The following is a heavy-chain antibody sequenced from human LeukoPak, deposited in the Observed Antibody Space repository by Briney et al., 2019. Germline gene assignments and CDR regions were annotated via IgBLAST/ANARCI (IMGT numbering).Heavy chain of an antibody. D-gene: IGHD2-15*01. J-gene: IGHJ4*02. CDR1: AFTFSSYS. CDR2: ISSSSSYI. CDR3: ARDCSGGSCYFKY. V-gene: IGHV3-21*01. Sequence: GGSLRHSCAASAFTFSSYSMNWVRQAPGKGLEWVSSISSSSSYIYYADSVKGRFTISRDNAKNSLYLQMNSLRAEDTAVYYCARDCSGGSCYFKYWGQGTLVTVAS.